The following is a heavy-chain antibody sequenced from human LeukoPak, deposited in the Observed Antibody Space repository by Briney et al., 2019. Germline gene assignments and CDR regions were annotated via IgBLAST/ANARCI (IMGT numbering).Heavy chain of an antibody. Sequence: GGSLRLSCAASGFPFNSFWMHWVRQAPGKGLVWVSDMTEYSTTIRYADSVKGRFTIFRDNAKSILYLQMNNLRAEDTAMYFCARGGVNPVDHWGQGTLVTVSS. CDR1: GFPFNSFW. D-gene: IGHD1-14*01. CDR2: MTEYSTTI. V-gene: IGHV3-74*01. J-gene: IGHJ4*02. CDR3: ARGGVNPVDH.